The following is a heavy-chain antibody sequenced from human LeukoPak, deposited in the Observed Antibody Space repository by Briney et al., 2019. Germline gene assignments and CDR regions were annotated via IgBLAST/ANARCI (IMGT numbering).Heavy chain of an antibody. CDR2: ISGSGGST. CDR1: GFTFSSYA. CDR3: AKRSYGSDYDGMDV. D-gene: IGHD5-18*01. J-gene: IGHJ6*02. Sequence: GGSLRLSCAASGFTFSSYAMSWVRQAPGKGLDGVSAISGSGGSTYYADSVKGRFTIPRDNSKNTLYLQMNSLRAEDTAVYYCAKRSYGSDYDGMDVWGQGTTVTVSS. V-gene: IGHV3-23*01.